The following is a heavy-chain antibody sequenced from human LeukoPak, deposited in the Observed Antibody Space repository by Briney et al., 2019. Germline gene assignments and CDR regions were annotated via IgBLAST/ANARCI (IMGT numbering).Heavy chain of an antibody. CDR2: IWYDGSNK. J-gene: IGHJ4*02. Sequence: GGSLRLSCAASGFTFSSYGMHWVRQAPGKGLEWVAVIWYDGSNKYYADSVKGRFTISRDNSKNTLYLQMNSLRAEDTAVYYCASDRGGYSSGWYYFDYWGQGTLVTVSS. CDR1: GFTFSSYG. V-gene: IGHV3-33*01. D-gene: IGHD6-19*01. CDR3: ASDRGGYSSGWYYFDY.